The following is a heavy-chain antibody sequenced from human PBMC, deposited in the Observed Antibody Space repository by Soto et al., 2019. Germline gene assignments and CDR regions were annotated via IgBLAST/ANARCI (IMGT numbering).Heavy chain of an antibody. V-gene: IGHV1-46*01. CDR3: ARGGVYYYGSGSYSSRLDY. CDR1: GYTFTSYY. D-gene: IGHD3-10*01. Sequence: QVQLVQSGAEVKKPGASVKVSCKASGYTFTSYYMHWVRQAPGQGLEWMGIINPSGGSTSYAQKFQGRVTMTRETSTSTVYMELSSLRSEDTAVYYCARGGVYYYGSGSYSSRLDYWGQGTLVTVSS. J-gene: IGHJ4*02. CDR2: INPSGGST.